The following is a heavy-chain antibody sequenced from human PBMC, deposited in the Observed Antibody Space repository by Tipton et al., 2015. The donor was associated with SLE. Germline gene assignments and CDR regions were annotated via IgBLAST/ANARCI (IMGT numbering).Heavy chain of an antibody. CDR3: AKSLPYCGGDCYSSYYFDY. CDR1: GFTFSSYW. J-gene: IGHJ4*02. D-gene: IGHD2-21*01. CDR2: IKQDGSEK. Sequence: SLRLSCAASGFTFSSYWMSWVRQAPGKGLEWVANIKQDGSEKYYVDSVKGRFTISRDNSKNTLYLQMNSLRAEDTAVYYCAKSLPYCGGDCYSSYYFDYWGQGTLVTVSS. V-gene: IGHV3-7*01.